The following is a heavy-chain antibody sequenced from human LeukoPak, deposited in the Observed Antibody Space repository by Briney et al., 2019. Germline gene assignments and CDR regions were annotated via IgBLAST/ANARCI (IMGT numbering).Heavy chain of an antibody. CDR2: ISGSGGST. D-gene: IGHD3-10*01. Sequence: GGSLRLSCAASGFTFSSYAMHWVRQAPGKGLEWVSAISGSGGSTYYADSVKGRFTISRDNSKNTLYLQMNSLRAEDTAVYYCASRNVVRGVTTDYWGQGTLVTVSS. V-gene: IGHV3-23*01. CDR3: ASRNVVRGVTTDY. CDR1: GFTFSSYA. J-gene: IGHJ4*02.